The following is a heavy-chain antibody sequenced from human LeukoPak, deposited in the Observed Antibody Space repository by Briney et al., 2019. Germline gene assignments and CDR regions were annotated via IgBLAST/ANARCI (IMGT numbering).Heavy chain of an antibody. Sequence: SETLSLTCTVSGGSTSSYYWSWIRQPPGKGLEWIGYIYYSGSTNYNPSLKSRVTISVDTSKNQFSLKLSSVTAADTAVYYCARDSNDFWSGYYGGLDYWGQGTLVTVSS. CDR1: GGSTSSYY. CDR3: ARDSNDFWSGYYGGLDY. CDR2: IYYSGST. J-gene: IGHJ4*02. D-gene: IGHD3-3*01. V-gene: IGHV4-59*01.